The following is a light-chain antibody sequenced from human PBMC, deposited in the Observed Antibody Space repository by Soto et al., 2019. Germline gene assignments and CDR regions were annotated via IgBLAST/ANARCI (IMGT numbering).Light chain of an antibody. Sequence: EIVMTRSPATRSVSPGERATLSGRASQYVGPNVDWYQQIPGQAPRLLIYGATTRVTGIAARFSGSGSGTDFTLTISSLQSEDFAVYYCEQYNNWPPETFGGGTKVDIK. V-gene: IGKV3-15*01. CDR3: EQYNNWPPET. J-gene: IGKJ4*01. CDR1: QYVGPN. CDR2: GAT.